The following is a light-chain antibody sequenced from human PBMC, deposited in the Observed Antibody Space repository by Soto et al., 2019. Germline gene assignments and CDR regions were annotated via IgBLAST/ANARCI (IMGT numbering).Light chain of an antibody. Sequence: ELVLTQSPGTLSLSPGERATLSCRASQSVSSNLLAWYQQKPGQAPRPLIYGASSRATGIPVRFSGSGSGTEFTLTISSLQSEDFATYYCQQYNSLWTFGQGTK. J-gene: IGKJ1*01. CDR2: GAS. V-gene: IGKV3-20*01. CDR3: QQYNSLWT. CDR1: QSVSSNL.